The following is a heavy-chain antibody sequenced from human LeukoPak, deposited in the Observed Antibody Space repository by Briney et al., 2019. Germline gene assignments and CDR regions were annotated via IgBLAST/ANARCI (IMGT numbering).Heavy chain of an antibody. V-gene: IGHV4-4*02. Sequence: SGTLSLTCAVSGGSISSSNWWSWVRQPPGKGLEWIGEMYLSGTTHSNPSVKSRVTISIDKSKNQFFLNLSSVTAADTAVYYCAGLVGRYSSGLYYYYFDYWGQGTLVTVSP. D-gene: IGHD3-22*01. J-gene: IGHJ4*02. CDR2: MYLSGTT. CDR1: GGSISSSNW. CDR3: AGLVGRYSSGLYYYYFDY.